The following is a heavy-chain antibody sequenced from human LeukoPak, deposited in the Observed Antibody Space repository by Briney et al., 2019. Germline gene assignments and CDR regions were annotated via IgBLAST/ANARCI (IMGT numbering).Heavy chain of an antibody. V-gene: IGHV4-39*07. J-gene: IGHJ6*03. CDR2: IYYSGST. D-gene: IGHD3-16*01. Sequence: SETLSLTCTVSGGSIRSSSYYWGWIRQPPGKGLEWIANIYYSGSTYYNPSLKSRITISVDTTKNQFSLKLSSVTAADTAVYYCARDARSVQNYVYIYYFMDVWGKGTTVTVSS. CDR1: GGSIRSSSYY. CDR3: ARDARSVQNYVYIYYFMDV.